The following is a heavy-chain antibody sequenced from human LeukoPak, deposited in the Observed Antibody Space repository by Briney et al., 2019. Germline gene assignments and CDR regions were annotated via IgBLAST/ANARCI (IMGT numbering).Heavy chain of an antibody. CDR3: ARDLNGPTKKYGDSTAYLGY. CDR2: IYHSGST. Sequence: PSETLSLTCAVPGGSISSSNWWSWVRQPPGKGLEWIGEIYHSGSTNYNPSLKSRVTISVDKSKNQFSLKLSSVTAADTAVYYCARDLNGPTKKYGDSTAYLGYWGQGTLVTVSS. V-gene: IGHV4-4*02. J-gene: IGHJ4*02. D-gene: IGHD4-17*01. CDR1: GGSISSSNW.